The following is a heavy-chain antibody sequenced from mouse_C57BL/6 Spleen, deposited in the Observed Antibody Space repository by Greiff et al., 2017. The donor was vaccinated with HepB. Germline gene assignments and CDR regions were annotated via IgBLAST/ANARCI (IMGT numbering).Heavy chain of an antibody. CDR1: GYTFTSYW. Sequence: VQLQQSGAELVMPGASVKLSCKASGYTFTSYWMHWVKQRPGQGLEWIGEIDPSDSYTNYNQKFKGKSTLTVDKSSSTAYMQLSSLTSEDSAVYYCARKGIYYYGSSYWYFDVWGTGTTVTVSS. V-gene: IGHV1-69*01. CDR3: ARKGIYYYGSSYWYFDV. CDR2: IDPSDSYT. J-gene: IGHJ1*03. D-gene: IGHD1-1*01.